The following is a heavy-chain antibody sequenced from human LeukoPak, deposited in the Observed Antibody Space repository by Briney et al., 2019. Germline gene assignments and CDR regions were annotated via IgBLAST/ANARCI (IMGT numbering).Heavy chain of an antibody. V-gene: IGHV3-30-3*01. J-gene: IGHJ4*02. Sequence: GGSLRLSCAASGFTFSSYAMSWVRQAPGKGLEWVAVISYDGSNKYYADSVKGRFTISRDNSKNTLYLQMNSLRAEDTAVYYCAKEEAQWLVLNYFDYWGQGTLVTVSS. CDR1: GFTFSSYA. D-gene: IGHD6-19*01. CDR2: ISYDGSNK. CDR3: AKEEAQWLVLNYFDY.